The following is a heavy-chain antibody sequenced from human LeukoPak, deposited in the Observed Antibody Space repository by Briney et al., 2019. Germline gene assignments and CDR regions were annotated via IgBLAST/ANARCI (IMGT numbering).Heavy chain of an antibody. CDR1: GYTFTGYY. V-gene: IGHV1-2*02. CDR2: INPNSGGT. D-gene: IGHD6-13*01. Sequence: ASVKVSCKASGYTFTGYYMHWVRQAPGQGLEWMGWINPNSGGTNYAQKFQGRVTMTRDTSISTAYMELSRLRSDDTPVYYCARVSSSSWMGPRAFDIWGQGTMVTVSS. CDR3: ARVSSSSWMGPRAFDI. J-gene: IGHJ3*02.